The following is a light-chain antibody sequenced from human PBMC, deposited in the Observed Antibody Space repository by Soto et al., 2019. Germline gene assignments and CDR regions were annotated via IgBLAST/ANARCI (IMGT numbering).Light chain of an antibody. CDR1: QSVSSY. CDR3: QQHSNWPPAIT. CDR2: DAS. V-gene: IGKV3-11*01. J-gene: IGKJ1*01. Sequence: EIVLTQSPATLSLSPGERATLSCRASQSVSSYLAWYQQKPGQAPRLLIYDASNRATGIPARFSGSGSGTDFTLTISSLEPEDFAVYYCQQHSNWPPAITFGQGTKVDI.